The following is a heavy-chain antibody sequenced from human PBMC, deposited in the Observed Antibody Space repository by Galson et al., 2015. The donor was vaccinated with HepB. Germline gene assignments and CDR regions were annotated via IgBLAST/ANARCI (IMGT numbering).Heavy chain of an antibody. CDR2: ISSSTIYT. V-gene: IGHV3-11*06. CDR3: ARVADSDYGDHAHFDS. J-gene: IGHJ4*02. CDR1: GFTFSDYY. Sequence: SLRLSCAASGFTFSDYYMSWIRQAPGKGLEWLSYISSSTIYTNYADSVKGRFTISRDNVKNSMYLQMNSLRAEDTAVYYCARVADSDYGDHAHFDSWGLGTLVIVSS. D-gene: IGHD4-17*01.